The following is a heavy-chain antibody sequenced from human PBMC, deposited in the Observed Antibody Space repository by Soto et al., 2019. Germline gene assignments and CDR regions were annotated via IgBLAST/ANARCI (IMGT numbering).Heavy chain of an antibody. J-gene: IGHJ4*02. D-gene: IGHD6-19*01. Sequence: QVQLVQSGAEVKKPGASVKVSCKASGYTFTSYYMHWVRQAPGQGLAWMGIINPSGGSTSYAQKFQARVTMTTDTSTSTVYMELSSLRSEDTALYYCAREAGAFDYWGQGTLVTVSS. CDR3: AREAGAFDY. CDR1: GYTFTSYY. CDR2: INPSGGST. V-gene: IGHV1-46*01.